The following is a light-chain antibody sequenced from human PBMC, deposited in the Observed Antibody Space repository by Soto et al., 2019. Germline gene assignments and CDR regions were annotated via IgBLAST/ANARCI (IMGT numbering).Light chain of an antibody. CDR2: DVN. V-gene: IGLV2-11*01. CDR3: CSYGGSFYV. J-gene: IGLJ1*01. Sequence: QSVLPQPQSVSGSPGQSVAISCSGTSSDVGGYNYVSWYQQHPGKAPKLIIFDVNKRPSGVPDRFSGSKSGSTASLTISGLQAEDEADYYCCSYGGSFYVVGTGTKVTVL. CDR1: SSDVGGYNY.